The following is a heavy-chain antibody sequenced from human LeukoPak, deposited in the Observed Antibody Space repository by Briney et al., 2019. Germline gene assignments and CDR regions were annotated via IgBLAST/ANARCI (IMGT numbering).Heavy chain of an antibody. D-gene: IGHD3-3*02. Sequence: PGGSLRLSCAASGFTVSTNYMSWVRQAPGKGLEWVSVIYSGGSTYYADSVKGRFTVSRDNSKNTLYLQMNSLRAEDTAVYYCARDLPTISTWSYFDYWGQGTLVTVSS. CDR3: ARDLPTISTWSYFDY. CDR2: IYSGGST. V-gene: IGHV3-53*01. CDR1: GFTVSTNY. J-gene: IGHJ4*02.